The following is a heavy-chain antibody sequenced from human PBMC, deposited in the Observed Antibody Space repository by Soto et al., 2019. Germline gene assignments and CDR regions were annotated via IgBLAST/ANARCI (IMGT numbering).Heavy chain of an antibody. CDR3: SRHLRYYGSGSYYYYYYMDV. Sequence: PSETLSLTCTVSGGSISSCSYYWGWIRQPPGKGLEWIGSIYYSGSTYYNPSLNSRVTISVDTSKNQFSLKLSSVTAADTAVYYCSRHLRYYGSGSYYYYYYMDVWGKGTTVTVSS. D-gene: IGHD3-10*01. CDR1: GGSISSCSYY. J-gene: IGHJ6*03. CDR2: IYYSGST. V-gene: IGHV4-39*01.